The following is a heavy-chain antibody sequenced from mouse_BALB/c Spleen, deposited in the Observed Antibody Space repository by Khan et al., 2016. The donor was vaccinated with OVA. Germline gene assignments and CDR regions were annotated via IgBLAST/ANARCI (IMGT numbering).Heavy chain of an antibody. CDR1: GYTFSCYW. J-gene: IGHJ1*01. CDR3: ARYDNHWYLDV. V-gene: IGHV1-9*01. Sequence: VQLQESGAELMKPGASVKISCKATGYTFSCYWIEWVKQRPGHGLEWIGEILPGSSSTKYNEKFKGKATFTADTSSNTAYMQLSSLTSEDSAVYYCARYDNHWYLDVWGAGTTVTVSS. D-gene: IGHD2-3*01. CDR2: ILPGSSST.